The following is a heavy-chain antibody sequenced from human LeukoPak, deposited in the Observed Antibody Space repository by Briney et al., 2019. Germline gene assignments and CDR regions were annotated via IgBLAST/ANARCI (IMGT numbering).Heavy chain of an antibody. D-gene: IGHD3-22*01. V-gene: IGHV4-59*01. CDR1: GGSISSYY. Sequence: SSETLSLTCTVSGGSISSYYWSWIRQPPGKGLEWIGYIYYSGSTNYHPSLKSRVTISVDTSKNQFSLKLSSVTAADTAVYYCAREREGYDSSGYYSYNWFDPWGQGTLVTVSS. CDR3: AREREGYDSSGYYSYNWFDP. CDR2: IYYSGST. J-gene: IGHJ5*02.